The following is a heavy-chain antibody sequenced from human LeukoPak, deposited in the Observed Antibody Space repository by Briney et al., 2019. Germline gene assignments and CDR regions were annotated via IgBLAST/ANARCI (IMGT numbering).Heavy chain of an antibody. D-gene: IGHD6-6*01. CDR1: GFTFSGFW. V-gene: IGHV3-7*03. CDR3: ARSSYSSSSSV. Sequence: GGSLRLSCAVSGFTFSGFWMSWSRQAPGEGLEWVASINSDGSEGYYADAVKGRFTISRDNAKNSLYLQINSLRAEDTAVYYCARSSYSSSSSVWGQGTMVTVSS. J-gene: IGHJ3*01. CDR2: INSDGSEG.